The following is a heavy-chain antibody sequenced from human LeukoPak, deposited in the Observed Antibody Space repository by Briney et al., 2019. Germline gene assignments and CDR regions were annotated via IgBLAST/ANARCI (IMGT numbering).Heavy chain of an antibody. CDR3: ASSRVGFWSGYGAGWYSVASWYAFDI. CDR2: IYYSGST. D-gene: IGHD3-3*01. J-gene: IGHJ3*02. CDR1: GGSISSYY. V-gene: IGHV4-59*01. Sequence: PSETLSLTCTVSGGSISSYYWSWIRQPPGKGLEWLGYIYYSGSTNYNPSLKSRVTISVDTSKNQFSLKLSSVTAADTAVYYCASSRVGFWSGYGAGWYSVASWYAFDIWGQGTMVTVSS.